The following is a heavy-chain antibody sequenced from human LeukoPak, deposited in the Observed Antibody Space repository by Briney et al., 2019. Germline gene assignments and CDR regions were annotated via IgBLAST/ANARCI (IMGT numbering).Heavy chain of an antibody. V-gene: IGHV4-39*02. CDR2: IYYSGST. D-gene: IGHD2-15*01. Sequence: PSETLSLTCTVSGGSIGSISYYWGWLRQPPGKGLEWIGSIYYSGSTYYNPSLKSRVTISVDTSKNQFSLKLSSVTAADTAVYYCAREGPLNLPEVAAGQVDYWGQGTLVTVSS. CDR1: GGSIGSISYY. CDR3: AREGPLNLPEVAAGQVDY. J-gene: IGHJ4*02.